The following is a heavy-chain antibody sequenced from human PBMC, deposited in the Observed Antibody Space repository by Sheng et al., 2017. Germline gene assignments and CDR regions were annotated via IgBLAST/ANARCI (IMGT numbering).Heavy chain of an antibody. CDR2: IIPILGIA. J-gene: IGHJ6*03. CDR3: ASTEGYSNEAIYYYYMER. D-gene: IGHD4-4*01. V-gene: IGHV1-69*02. Sequence: QVQLVQSGAEVKKPGSSVKVSCKASGGTFSSYTISWVRQAPGQGLEWMGRIIPILGIANYAQKFQGRVTITADKSTSTAYMELSSLRSEDTAVYYCASTEGYSNEAIYYYYMERLGQRDHGHRLL. CDR1: GGTFSSYT.